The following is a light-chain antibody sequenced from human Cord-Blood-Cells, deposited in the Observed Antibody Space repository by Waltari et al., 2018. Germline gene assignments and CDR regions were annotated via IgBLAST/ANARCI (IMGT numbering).Light chain of an antibody. CDR1: KLGDKY. Sequence: SYELTRPPSVSVSPGQTASITCSGDKLGDKYACWYQQKPGQSPVLVIYQDSKRPSGIPERFSGSNSGNTATLTISGTQAMDEADYYCQAWDSSTAVFDGGTKLTVL. CDR2: QDS. V-gene: IGLV3-1*01. CDR3: QAWDSSTAV. J-gene: IGLJ2*01.